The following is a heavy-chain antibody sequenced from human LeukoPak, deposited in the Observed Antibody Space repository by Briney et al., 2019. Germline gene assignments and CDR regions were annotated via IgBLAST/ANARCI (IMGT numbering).Heavy chain of an antibody. V-gene: IGHV4-34*01. CDR3: ARGRGYNSFDY. CDR1: GESFSGYY. CDR2: INHSGST. J-gene: IGHJ4*02. D-gene: IGHD2/OR15-2a*01. Sequence: PSETLSLTCAVYGESFSGYYWSWLRQPPGKGLEWIGEINHSGSTNYNPSLKSRVTISVDTSKNQFSLKLSSVTAADTAVYYCARGRGYNSFDYWGQGTLVTVSS.